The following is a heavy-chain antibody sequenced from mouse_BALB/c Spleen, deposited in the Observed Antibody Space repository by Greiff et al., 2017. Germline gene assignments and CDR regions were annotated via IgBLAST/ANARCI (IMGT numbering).Heavy chain of an antibody. J-gene: IGHJ4*01. CDR2: ISSGSSTI. CDR3: ARKGIYYGNLYAMDY. V-gene: IGHV5-17*02. CDR1: GFTFSSFG. D-gene: IGHD2-1*01. Sequence: EVMLVESGGGLVQPGGSRKLSCAASGFTFSSFGMHWVRQAPEKGLEWVAYISSGSSTIYYADTVKGRFTISRDNPKNTLLLQMTSLRSEDTAMYYCARKGIYYGNLYAMDYWGQGTSVTVSS.